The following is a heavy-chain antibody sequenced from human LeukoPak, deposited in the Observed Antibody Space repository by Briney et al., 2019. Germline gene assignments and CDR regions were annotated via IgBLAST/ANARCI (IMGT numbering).Heavy chain of an antibody. V-gene: IGHV3-21*01. J-gene: IGHJ6*04. CDR1: GFTFSSYS. Sequence: GGSLRLSCAASGFTFSSYSRNWVRQAPGKGLEWVSSISSSSSYIYYADSVKGRFTISRDNAKNSLYLQMNSLRAEDTAVYYCARVSCSSTSCYAQYGMDVWGKGTTVTVSS. D-gene: IGHD2-2*01. CDR3: ARVSCSSTSCYAQYGMDV. CDR2: ISSSSSYI.